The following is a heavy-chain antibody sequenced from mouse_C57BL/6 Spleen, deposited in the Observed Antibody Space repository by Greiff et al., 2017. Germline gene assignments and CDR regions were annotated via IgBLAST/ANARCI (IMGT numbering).Heavy chain of an antibody. V-gene: IGHV1-69*01. Sequence: VQLQQPGAELVMPGASVKLSCKASGYTFTSYWMHWVKQRPGHGLEWIGEIDPSDSYTNYNQKFKGKSTLTVDKSSSTAYMQLSSLTSEDSAVYYCALYFSMDYWGQGTSVTVSS. CDR1: GYTFTSYW. CDR2: IDPSDSYT. CDR3: ALYFSMDY. J-gene: IGHJ4*01.